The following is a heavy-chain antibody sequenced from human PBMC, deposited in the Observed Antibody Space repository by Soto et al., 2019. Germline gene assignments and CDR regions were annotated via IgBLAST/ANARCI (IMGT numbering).Heavy chain of an antibody. D-gene: IGHD2-2*02. Sequence: SQTLSLTCAISGDSVSSNSAAWNWIRQSPSRGLEWLGRTYYRSKWYNDYAVSVKSRITINPDTSKNQFTLQLNSVTPEDTAVYYCARDTTIVVVPAAIPRYFDYWGQGTLVTVSS. J-gene: IGHJ4*02. CDR3: ARDTTIVVVPAAIPRYFDY. CDR1: GDSVSSNSAA. CDR2: TYYRSKWYN. V-gene: IGHV6-1*01.